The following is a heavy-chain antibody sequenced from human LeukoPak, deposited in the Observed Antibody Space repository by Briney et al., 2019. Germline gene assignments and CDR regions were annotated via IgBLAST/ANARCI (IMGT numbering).Heavy chain of an antibody. CDR3: TTDTVYYDSSGYYSYYFDY. J-gene: IGHJ4*02. Sequence: GGSLRLSCAASGFTFTSYWMSWVRQAPGKGLEWVAVISYDGSNKYYADSVKGRFTISRDNSKNTLYLQMNSLKTEDTAVYYCTTDTVYYDSSGYYSYYFDYWGQGTLVTVSS. CDR2: ISYDGSNK. V-gene: IGHV3-30*03. D-gene: IGHD3-22*01. CDR1: GFTFTSYW.